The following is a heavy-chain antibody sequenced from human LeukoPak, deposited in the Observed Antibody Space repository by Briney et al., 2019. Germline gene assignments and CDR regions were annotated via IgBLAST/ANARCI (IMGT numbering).Heavy chain of an antibody. CDR2: IWYDGSNK. Sequence: GGSLRLSCAASGFTFSHTWMSWVRQAPGKGLEWVAVIWYDGSNKYYADSVKGRFTISRDNSKNTLYLQMNSLRAEDTAVYYCARDSYSSGSVWGQGTLVTVSS. CDR1: GFTFSHTW. V-gene: IGHV3-33*08. J-gene: IGHJ4*02. CDR3: ARDSYSSGSV. D-gene: IGHD3-22*01.